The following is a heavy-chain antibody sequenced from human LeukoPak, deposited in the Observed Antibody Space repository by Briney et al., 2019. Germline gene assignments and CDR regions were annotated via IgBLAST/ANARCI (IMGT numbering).Heavy chain of an antibody. V-gene: IGHV3-30*02. J-gene: IGHJ3*02. D-gene: IGHD2-8*01. Sequence: GGSLRLSCAASGFTFSSYGMHWVRQAPGKGLEWVAFIRYDGSNKYYADSVKGRFTISRDNSKNTLYLQMNSLRAEDTAVYYCARTYCTNGVCNRKAFDIWGQGTMVTVSS. CDR2: IRYDGSNK. CDR1: GFTFSSYG. CDR3: ARTYCTNGVCNRKAFDI.